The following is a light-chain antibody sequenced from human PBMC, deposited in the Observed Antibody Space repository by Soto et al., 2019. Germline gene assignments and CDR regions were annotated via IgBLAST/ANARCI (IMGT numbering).Light chain of an antibody. V-gene: IGLV2-11*01. CDR3: CSYAGSYTHV. CDR2: DVS. Sequence: ALTQPRSVSGSPGQSVTISCTGTSSDVGGYNYVSWYQQHPGKAPKLMTYDVSKRPSGVPDRFSGSKSGNTASLTISGLQAEDEADYYCCSYAGSYTHVFGTGTKVTVL. J-gene: IGLJ1*01. CDR1: SSDVGGYNY.